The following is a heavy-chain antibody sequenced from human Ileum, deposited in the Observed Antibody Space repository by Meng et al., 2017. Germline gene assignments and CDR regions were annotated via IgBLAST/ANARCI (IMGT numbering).Heavy chain of an antibody. CDR3: ARGVSAAGLFDN. Sequence: VQLQESGPGLVKVSQTLSLTCTVSGGSIGSAAYYWTWIRQHPAKGLEWIGYIHYTGSTSCNPSLESRTSTSIDTSNNQFSLKVTSVTAADTAVYYCARGVSAAGLFDNWGPGTLVTVSS. D-gene: IGHD2-2*01. J-gene: IGHJ4*02. V-gene: IGHV4-31*03. CDR2: IHYTGST. CDR1: GGSIGSAAYY.